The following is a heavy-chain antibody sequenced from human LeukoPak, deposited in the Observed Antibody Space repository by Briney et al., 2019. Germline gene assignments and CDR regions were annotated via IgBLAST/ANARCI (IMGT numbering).Heavy chain of an antibody. CDR2: IYYSGST. J-gene: IGHJ4*02. CDR1: GGSISSYY. Sequence: SSETLSLTCTVSGGSISSYYWSWIRQPPGKGLEWIGYIYYSGSTNYNPSLKSRVTISVDTSKNQFSLKLSSVTAADTAVYYCARALIWQQLSYFDYWGQGTLVTVSS. V-gene: IGHV4-59*01. CDR3: ARALIWQQLSYFDY. D-gene: IGHD6-13*01.